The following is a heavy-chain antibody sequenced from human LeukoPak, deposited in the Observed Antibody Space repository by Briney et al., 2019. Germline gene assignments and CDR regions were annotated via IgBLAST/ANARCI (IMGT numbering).Heavy chain of an antibody. Sequence: GGSLRLSCAASGFTFSTYGMHWVRQAPGKGLEWVAIIRYDGSNIYYVDSVEGRFTISRDNSKNTLYLQMNSLRVEDTAVYYCARDLGKGGCFDYWGQGTLVTVSS. V-gene: IGHV3-30*02. D-gene: IGHD7-27*01. J-gene: IGHJ4*02. CDR2: IRYDGSNI. CDR1: GFTFSTYG. CDR3: ARDLGKGGCFDY.